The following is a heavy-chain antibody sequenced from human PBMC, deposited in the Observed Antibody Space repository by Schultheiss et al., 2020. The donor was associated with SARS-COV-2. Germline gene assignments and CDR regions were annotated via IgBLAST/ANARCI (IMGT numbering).Heavy chain of an antibody. J-gene: IGHJ6*02. V-gene: IGHV4-34*01. Sequence: SETLSLTCAVYGGSFSGYYWSWIRQPPGKGLEWIGEIYHSGSTNYNPSLKSRVTISVDKSKNQFSLKLSSVTAADTAVYYCARTPYGMDVWGQGTTVTVSS. CDR1: GGSFSGYY. CDR3: ARTPYGMDV. CDR2: IYHSGST.